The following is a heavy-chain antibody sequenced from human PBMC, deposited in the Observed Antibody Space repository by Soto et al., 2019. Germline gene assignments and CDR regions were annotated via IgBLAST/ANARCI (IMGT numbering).Heavy chain of an antibody. CDR3: AKTYSSGWSLFDY. Sequence: GSLRLSCAASGFTFSSYAMSWVRQAPGKGLEWVSGTSDSGGRTSYADSVKGRFTISRDNSKNTLYLQMSSLRAEDTAVYFCAKTYSSGWSLFDYWGQGTLVTVSS. CDR2: TSDSGGRT. V-gene: IGHV3-23*01. D-gene: IGHD6-19*01. J-gene: IGHJ4*02. CDR1: GFTFSSYA.